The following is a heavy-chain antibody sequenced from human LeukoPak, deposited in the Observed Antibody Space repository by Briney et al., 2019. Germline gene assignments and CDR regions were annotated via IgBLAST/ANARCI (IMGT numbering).Heavy chain of an antibody. CDR3: SGVFLGY. J-gene: IGHJ4*02. CDR1: GVTIRNAW. Sequence: GGSLRLSCAASGVTIRNAWGSWVRQAPGKGLEWVGLITATTAGCAIPYAAPVKDRFTISRDDSKHTLYLQLTSLKTEDSAVYYSSGVFLGYWGQGTLVTVSS. D-gene: IGHD3-10*01. V-gene: IGHV3-15*01. CDR2: ITATTAGCAI.